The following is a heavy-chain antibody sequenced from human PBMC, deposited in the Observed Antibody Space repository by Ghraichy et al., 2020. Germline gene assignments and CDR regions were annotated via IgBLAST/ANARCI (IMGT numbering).Heavy chain of an antibody. CDR3: ARRHGYSGSMDY. CDR1: GGSFTTFY. J-gene: IGHJ4*02. V-gene: IGHV4-59*01. D-gene: IGHD5-12*01. Sequence: SETLSLTCTVSGGSFTTFYWSWIRQPPGKGLQWIGFAHSSGSAYYNRSLKSRVTISVDTSQNQFSLRVTSLNAADTAVYYCARRHGYSGSMDYWGQGTLVSVSS. CDR2: AHSSGSA.